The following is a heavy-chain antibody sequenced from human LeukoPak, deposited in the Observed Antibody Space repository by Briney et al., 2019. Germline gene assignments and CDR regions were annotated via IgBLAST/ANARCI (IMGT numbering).Heavy chain of an antibody. J-gene: IGHJ4*02. Sequence: GGSLRLSCAASGFTLSNAWMSWVRQAPGKGLEWVAFIWYDGSNKYYADSVKGRFTISRDNAKNSLYLQMNSLRAEDTAVYYCASRIGYYFDYWGQGTLVTVSS. V-gene: IGHV3-33*03. CDR3: ASRIGYYFDY. CDR2: IWYDGSNK. D-gene: IGHD1-26*01. CDR1: GFTLSNAW.